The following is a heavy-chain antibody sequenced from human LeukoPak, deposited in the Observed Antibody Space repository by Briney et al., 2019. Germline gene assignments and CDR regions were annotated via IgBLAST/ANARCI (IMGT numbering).Heavy chain of an antibody. CDR1: GYSFTSYC. CDR3: GMSGDRVPLQDDVFDV. Sequence: GESLKISRKVSGYSFTSYCIGWVRQMPGKGLDWMGIIYPGDSGPTYSPSFQGQVTISVDKSINTAYLQWSSLQASDTAMYYCGMSGDRVPLQDDVFDVWGQGTMVTVST. J-gene: IGHJ3*01. CDR2: IYPGDSGP. D-gene: IGHD1-26*01. V-gene: IGHV5-51*01.